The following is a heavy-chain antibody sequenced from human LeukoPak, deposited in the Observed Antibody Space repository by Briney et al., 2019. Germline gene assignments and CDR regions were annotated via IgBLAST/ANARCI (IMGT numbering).Heavy chain of an antibody. CDR1: GFTFNNHE. J-gene: IGHJ3*02. CDR3: ARGGYCSGGTCYWLNAFDI. V-gene: IGHV3-48*03. D-gene: IGHD2-15*01. Sequence: PGGSLRLSCAASGFTFNNHEMNWVRRAPGKGLEWVSYIGSSGSAIYYADSVKGRFTISRDDGDNSLHLQMNSLRAEDTAVYYCARGGYCSGGTCYWLNAFDIWGQGTVVTVSS. CDR2: IGSSGSAI.